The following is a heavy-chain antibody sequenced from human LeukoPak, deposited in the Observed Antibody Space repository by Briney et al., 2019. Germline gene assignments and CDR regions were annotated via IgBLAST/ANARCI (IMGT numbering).Heavy chain of an antibody. CDR1: GYTFTGYY. CDR3: ARDQEGFDY. Sequence: SVKVSCKASGYTFTGYYMHWVRQAPGQGLEWMGMIYPRDGSTSYAQKFQGRVTVTRGTSTSTVHMELSGPRSEDTAVYYCARDQEGFDYWGQGTLVTVSS. J-gene: IGHJ4*02. CDR2: IYPRDGST. V-gene: IGHV1-46*01.